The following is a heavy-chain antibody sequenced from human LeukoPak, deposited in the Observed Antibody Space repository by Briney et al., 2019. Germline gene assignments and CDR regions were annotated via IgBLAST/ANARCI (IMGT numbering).Heavy chain of an antibody. J-gene: IGHJ4*02. CDR1: GFNFRSDW. D-gene: IGHD3-16*01. Sequence: TGGSLRLSCTASGFNFRSDWMSWVRQAPGRGLEWVANIKPDEGEKFYLDSVKGRFTVSRDNAKNSLYLQMNSLRSDDTAVYYCARVERGGVLVVWGPGTLVIVSS. CDR3: ARVERGGVLVV. V-gene: IGHV3-7*03. CDR2: IKPDEGEK.